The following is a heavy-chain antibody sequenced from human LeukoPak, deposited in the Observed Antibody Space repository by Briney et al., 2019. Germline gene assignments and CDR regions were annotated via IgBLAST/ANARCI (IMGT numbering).Heavy chain of an antibody. J-gene: IGHJ4*02. Sequence: GGSLRLSCAASGFTFSSYSMNWVRQAPGKGLEWVSYISSSSSTIYYADSVKGRFTISRDNAKNSLYLQMNSLRAEDTAVYYCARGPRGVAAAGTFDYWGQGTLVTVTS. CDR2: ISSSSSTI. D-gene: IGHD6-13*01. CDR3: ARGPRGVAAAGTFDY. CDR1: GFTFSSYS. V-gene: IGHV3-48*01.